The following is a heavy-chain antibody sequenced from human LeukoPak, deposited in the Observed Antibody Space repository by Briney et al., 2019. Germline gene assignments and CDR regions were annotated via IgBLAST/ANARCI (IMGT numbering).Heavy chain of an antibody. CDR2: TYSGGST. J-gene: IGHJ3*02. D-gene: IGHD5-18*01. Sequence: GGSLRLSCAGSGISASGNYMSWVRQAPGKGLEWVSVTYSGGSTHYADSVKGRFTISRDNSKNTLYLQMNSLRAEDTAVYYCAKDHRGYSYGLDAFDIWGQGTMVTVSS. V-gene: IGHV3-53*01. CDR3: AKDHRGYSYGLDAFDI. CDR1: GISASGNY.